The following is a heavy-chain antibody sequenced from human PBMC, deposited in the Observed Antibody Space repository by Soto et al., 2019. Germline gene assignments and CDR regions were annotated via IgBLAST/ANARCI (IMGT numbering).Heavy chain of an antibody. CDR2: VYYSGST. Sequence: QVQLQESGPGLVRPSETLSLTCTLSGGSISGYYWSWIRQPPGKVLGWIGYVYYSGSTKYNPSLESRVTISVDMSNNQFSLMLTSVTAADTAVYYCAKYRRTDAEGYRLDFWGQGTLVTVSS. CDR1: GGSISGYY. J-gene: IGHJ4*02. D-gene: IGHD5-12*01. V-gene: IGHV4-59*01. CDR3: AKYRRTDAEGYRLDF.